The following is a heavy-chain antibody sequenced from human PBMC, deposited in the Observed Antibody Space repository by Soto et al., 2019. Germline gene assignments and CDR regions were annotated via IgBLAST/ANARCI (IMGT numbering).Heavy chain of an antibody. J-gene: IGHJ6*02. D-gene: IGHD3-10*01. CDR1: GFTFSSYA. CDR2: ISASGGST. CDR3: SKDLRGWGSYYIYGMDV. V-gene: IGHV3-23*01. Sequence: GGSLRLSCAASGFTFSSYAMSWVRQAPGKGLEWVSTISASGGSTYHADSVKGRFTISRDNSKNTLYLQMNSLRDEDTAAYYCSKDLRGWGSYYIYGMDVWGQGTTVTVSS.